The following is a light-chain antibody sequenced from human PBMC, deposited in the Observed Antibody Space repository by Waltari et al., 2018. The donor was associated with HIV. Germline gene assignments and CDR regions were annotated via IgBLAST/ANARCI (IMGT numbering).Light chain of an antibody. V-gene: IGLV2-14*03. Sequence: QSALTQPASVSGFLGQSINISCTGISTDSRFYQYVSWYQQHPAKIPRLIIFDINNRPSGVSDHFSGSKSGNSASLTFSGLQSGDEADYYCTSQTDRGTFVFGPGTKVTVL. CDR1: STDSRFYQY. CDR2: DIN. J-gene: IGLJ1*01. CDR3: TSQTDRGTFV.